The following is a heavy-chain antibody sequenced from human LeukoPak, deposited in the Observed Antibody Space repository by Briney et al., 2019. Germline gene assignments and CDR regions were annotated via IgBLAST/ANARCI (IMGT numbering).Heavy chain of an antibody. D-gene: IGHD3-3*01. CDR1: GSSFSSYA. CDR2: ISSNGGST. J-gene: IGHJ4*02. Sequence: PGGSLRLSCAASGSSFSSYAMHWVRQAPGKGLEYVSAISSNGGSTYYANSVKGRFTISRDNSKNTLYLHMGSLRDEDMAVYYCARPHYPYYDFWSGYYPDYWGQGTLVTVSS. CDR3: ARPHYPYYDFWSGYYPDY. V-gene: IGHV3-64*01.